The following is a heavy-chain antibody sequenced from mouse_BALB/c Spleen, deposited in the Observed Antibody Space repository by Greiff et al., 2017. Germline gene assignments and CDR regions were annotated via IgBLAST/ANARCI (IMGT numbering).Heavy chain of an antibody. CDR3: ARDRDGYATGTLFAY. J-gene: IGHJ3*01. CDR1: GFTFSDYY. Sequence: EVQLVESGGGLVKPGGSLKLSCAASGFTFSDYYMYWVRQTPEKRLEWVATISDGGSYTYYPDSVKGRFTISRDNAKNNLYLQMSSLKSEDTAMYYCARDRDGYATGTLFAYWGQGTLVTVSA. CDR2: ISDGGSYT. V-gene: IGHV5-4*02. D-gene: IGHD2-2*01.